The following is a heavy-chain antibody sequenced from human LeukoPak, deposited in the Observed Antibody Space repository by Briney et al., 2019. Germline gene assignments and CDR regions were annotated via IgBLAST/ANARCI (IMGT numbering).Heavy chain of an antibody. J-gene: IGHJ4*02. D-gene: IGHD6-13*01. CDR3: ARGYSSSWYGLWDY. CDR2: ISWNSGSI. V-gene: IGHV3-9*01. CDR1: GFPFDDYA. Sequence: GRSLRLSCAASGFPFDDYAMHWVRHAPGKGLEWVSGISWNSGSIGYADSVKGRFTISRDNAKNSLYLQMNSLRAEDTALYYCARGYSSSWYGLWDYWGQGTLVTVSS.